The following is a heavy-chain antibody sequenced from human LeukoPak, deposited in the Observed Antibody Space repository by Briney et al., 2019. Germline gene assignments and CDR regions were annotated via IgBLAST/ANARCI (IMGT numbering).Heavy chain of an antibody. V-gene: IGHV5-51*01. CDR1: GYSFTSYW. Sequence: GESLKISCKGSGYSFTSYWIGWVRPMPGKGLEWMGIIYPGDSKTRYSPSFEGQVTISADKSISTAYLQWSSLKASDTVMYYCARRTDYSNYVWFDPWGQGTLVTVSS. D-gene: IGHD4-11*01. CDR2: IYPGDSKT. CDR3: ARRTDYSNYVWFDP. J-gene: IGHJ5*02.